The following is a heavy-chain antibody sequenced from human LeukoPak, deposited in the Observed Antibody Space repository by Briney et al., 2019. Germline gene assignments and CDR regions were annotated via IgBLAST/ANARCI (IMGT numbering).Heavy chain of an antibody. Sequence: SETLSLTCAVYGGTFSGYYLSWIRQPPGKGLEWIGEINHSGSTNYNPSLKSRLTISVDTSKNQFSLKLSSVTAADTAVYYCARVLRRGQYCSGGSCYYYFDYWGQGTLVTVSS. J-gene: IGHJ4*02. CDR3: ARVLRRGQYCSGGSCYYYFDY. D-gene: IGHD2-15*01. V-gene: IGHV4-34*01. CDR1: GGTFSGYY. CDR2: INHSGST.